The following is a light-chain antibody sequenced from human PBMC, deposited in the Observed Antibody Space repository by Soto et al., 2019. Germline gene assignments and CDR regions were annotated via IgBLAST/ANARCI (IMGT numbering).Light chain of an antibody. J-gene: IGLJ2*01. CDR3: SSYTSSGTLVL. V-gene: IGLV2-14*01. CDR2: DVS. CDR1: SSDVGDYDY. Sequence: QSALTQPASVSGSPGQSITISCTGTSSDVGDYDYVSWYQQHPGKAPKLMFYDVSNRPSGVSSRFSGSKSGNTASLTISGLQAEDEGDYYCSSYTSSGTLVLFGGGTKLTVL.